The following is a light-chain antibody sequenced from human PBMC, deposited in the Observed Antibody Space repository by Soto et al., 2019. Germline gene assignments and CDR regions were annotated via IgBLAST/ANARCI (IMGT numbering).Light chain of an antibody. CDR2: NNN. V-gene: IGLV1-47*02. CDR3: AAWDDSLRGYV. J-gene: IGLJ1*01. CDR1: SSNIGSNY. Sequence: QSVLTQPPSASGTPGQRVTISCSGSSSNIGSNYVYWYQQLPGAAPKLLIYNNNQRPSGVPDRFSGSKSATSASLALSGLRSEDEADYYCAAWDDSLRGYVFGTGTKVTV.